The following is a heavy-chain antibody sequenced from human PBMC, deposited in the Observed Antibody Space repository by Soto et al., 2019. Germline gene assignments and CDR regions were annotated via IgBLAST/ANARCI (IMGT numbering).Heavy chain of an antibody. Sequence: ASVKVSCKASGYTFTSYGISWVRQAPGQGLEWMGWISAYNGNTNYAQKLQGRVTKTTDTSTSTAYIELRRLKYDDTAVYYCARDNFLLRGLDPWGQVTLVTVSS. D-gene: IGHD3-16*01. CDR1: GYTFTSYG. V-gene: IGHV1-18*01. CDR3: ARDNFLLRGLDP. CDR2: ISAYNGNT. J-gene: IGHJ5*02.